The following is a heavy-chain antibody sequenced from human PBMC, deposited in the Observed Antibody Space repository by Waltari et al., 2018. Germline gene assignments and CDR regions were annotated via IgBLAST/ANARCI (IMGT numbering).Heavy chain of an antibody. V-gene: IGHV1-69*01. CDR3: ARVSRFLEWLSHHYYYYGMDV. CDR1: GGTFSSYA. CDR2: IIPIFGTA. D-gene: IGHD3-3*01. J-gene: IGHJ6*02. Sequence: QVQLVQSGAEVKKPGSSVKVSCKASGGTFSSYAISWVRQAPGQGLEWMGGIIPIFGTANYAQKFQGRVTITADESTSTAYMELSSLRSEDTAVYYCARVSRFLEWLSHHYYYYGMDVWGQGTTVTVSS.